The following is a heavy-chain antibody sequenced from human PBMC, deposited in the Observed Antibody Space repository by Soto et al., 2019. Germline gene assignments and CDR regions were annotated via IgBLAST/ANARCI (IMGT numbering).Heavy chain of an antibody. V-gene: IGHV3-64D*06. CDR1: GFSFSGYD. D-gene: IGHD3-10*01. J-gene: IGHJ4*01. Sequence: GGALRLSCSASGFSFSGYDMHWVRQAPGRGLDYISSMSGNGGTIYYADSVRGRFTISRDNSKNTLSLQMTSLTPEDTAVYYCVKDTYVYLSAYYIGEWGLGKQVTVSP. CDR2: MSGNGGTI. CDR3: VKDTYVYLSAYYIGE.